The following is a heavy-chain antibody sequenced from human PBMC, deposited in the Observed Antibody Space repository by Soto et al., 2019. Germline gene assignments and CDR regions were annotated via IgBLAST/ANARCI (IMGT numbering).Heavy chain of an antibody. J-gene: IGHJ4*02. CDR2: IVVGSGNT. D-gene: IGHD6-19*01. CDR3: AADRHSSGWPDY. V-gene: IGHV1-58*02. Sequence: ASVKVSCKASGFTFTSSAMQWVRQARGQRLEWIGWIVVGSGNTNYAQKFQERVTITRDMSTSTAYMELSSLRSEDTAVYYCAADRHSSGWPDYWGQGTLVTVSS. CDR1: GFTFTSSA.